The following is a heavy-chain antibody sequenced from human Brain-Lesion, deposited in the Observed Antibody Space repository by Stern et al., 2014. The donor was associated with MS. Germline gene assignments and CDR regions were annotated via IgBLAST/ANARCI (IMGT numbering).Heavy chain of an antibody. CDR2: VSYDESNK. Sequence: VQLVESGGGVVQPGSPLRLSCEASGFTFGSCAMHWVRQAPGKGLEWVAGVSYDESNKYYADSVKGRFPISRDNSQNTPYMQMSSLRPEDTAVYYCAKDRQYLTYFFDHWGQGSLVTVSS. D-gene: IGHD2/OR15-2a*01. CDR3: AKDRQYLTYFFDH. CDR1: GFTFGSCA. J-gene: IGHJ5*02. V-gene: IGHV3-30*18.